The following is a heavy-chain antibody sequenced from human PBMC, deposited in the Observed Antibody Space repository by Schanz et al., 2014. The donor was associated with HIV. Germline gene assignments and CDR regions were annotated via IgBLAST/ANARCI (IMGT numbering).Heavy chain of an antibody. Sequence: EVQLLESGGGLVQPGGSLRLSCVASGFIFNNYAMNWVRQAPGKGLEWVSAISGSGGSTYYADSVKGRFTISRDNSKNTVYLQMNSLRAEDTAVYYCAKGSTLGIAVAGAFDNWGQGTLVTVSS. CDR3: AKGSTLGIAVAGAFDN. CDR1: GFIFNNYA. CDR2: ISGSGGST. V-gene: IGHV3-23*01. D-gene: IGHD6-19*01. J-gene: IGHJ4*02.